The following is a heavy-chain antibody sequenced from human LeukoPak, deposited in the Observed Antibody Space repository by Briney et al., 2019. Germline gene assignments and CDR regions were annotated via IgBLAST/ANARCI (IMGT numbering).Heavy chain of an antibody. J-gene: IGHJ4*02. CDR2: ISGSGGST. D-gene: IGHD2-2*01. Sequence: GGSLRLSCAASGFTFSSYAMSWVRQAPGKGLEWVSAISGSGGSTYYADSVKGRFTISRDNSKNTLYLQMNSLRAEGTAVYYCAAGFIVVVPAAMPAPKYWGQGTLVTVSS. V-gene: IGHV3-23*01. CDR3: AAGFIVVVPAAMPAPKY. CDR1: GFTFSSYA.